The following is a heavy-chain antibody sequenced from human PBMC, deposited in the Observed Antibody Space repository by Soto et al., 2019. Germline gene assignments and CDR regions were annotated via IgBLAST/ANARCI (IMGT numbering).Heavy chain of an antibody. J-gene: IGHJ6*02. CDR2: VIPVFDST. CDR1: GGTLCSYA. V-gene: IGHV1-69*06. D-gene: IGHD4-4*01. Sequence: QVQVVQSGPEVKNPGSSVKVSCKASGGTLCSYAINWVRQAPGQGLEWVGGVIPVFDSTKYAQKFQGRVTITADNSRSTVYLELTGLRFDDTAVYYCARGTLRRDGYTGDRDADYIYTMDVWGQGTTVTVS. CDR3: ARGTLRRDGYTGDRDADYIYTMDV.